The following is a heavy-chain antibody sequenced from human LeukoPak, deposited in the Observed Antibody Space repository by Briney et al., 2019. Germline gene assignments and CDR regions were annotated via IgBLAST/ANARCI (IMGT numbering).Heavy chain of an antibody. CDR2: IKSKTDGGTT. Sequence: GGSLRLSCAASGFTFSNAWMSWVRQAPGKGLEWVGRIKSKTDGGTTDYAAPVKGRFTISRDDSKNTLYLQTNSLKTEDTAVYYCTTDQPHNWNPYGNWFDPWGQGTLVTVSS. CDR1: GFTFSNAW. D-gene: IGHD1-20*01. J-gene: IGHJ5*02. CDR3: TTDQPHNWNPYGNWFDP. V-gene: IGHV3-15*01.